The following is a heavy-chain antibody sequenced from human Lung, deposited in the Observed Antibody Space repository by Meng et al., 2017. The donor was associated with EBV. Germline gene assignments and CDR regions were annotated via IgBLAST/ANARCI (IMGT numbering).Heavy chain of an antibody. V-gene: IGHV4-34*01. CDR3: ARGGTSSAPFDY. CDR2: INYSGIT. D-gene: IGHD2-2*01. CDR1: GRSFSSSY. Sequence: QLRQWGAGLFKPSETLSLPCGVSGRSFSSSYWSWIRQPPGKGLEWIGQINYSGITNYNPSLKSRVTISVDTSKNQFSLSLNSVTAADTAVYYCARGGTSSAPFDYWGRGTLVTVSS. J-gene: IGHJ4*01.